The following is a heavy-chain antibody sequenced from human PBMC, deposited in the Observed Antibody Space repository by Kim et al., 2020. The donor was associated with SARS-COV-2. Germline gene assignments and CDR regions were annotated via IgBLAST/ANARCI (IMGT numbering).Heavy chain of an antibody. CDR1: GYTFTSYD. V-gene: IGHV1-8*01. CDR2: MNPNSGNT. D-gene: IGHD3-10*01. J-gene: IGHJ4*02. Sequence: ASVKVSCKASGYTFTSYDLNWVRQATGQGLEWMGWMNPNSGNTGYAQKFQGRVTMTRNTSISTAYMELSRMRSEDTAVYYCARGEWFGEWGEIWGQGTLVTVSS. CDR3: ARGEWFGEWGEI.